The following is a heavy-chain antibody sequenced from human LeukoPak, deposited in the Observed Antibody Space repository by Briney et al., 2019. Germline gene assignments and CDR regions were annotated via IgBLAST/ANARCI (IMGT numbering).Heavy chain of an antibody. CDR1: GGSVSSSSYY. CDR3: ARWNYYDSSGYLRVFDY. CDR2: IYYSGST. D-gene: IGHD3-22*01. J-gene: IGHJ4*02. V-gene: IGHV4-61*01. Sequence: PSETLSLTCTVSGGSVSSSSYYWSWIRQPPGKGLEWIGYIYYSGSTNYNPSLKSRVTISVDTSKNQFSLKLSSVTAADTAVYYCARWNYYDSSGYLRVFDYWGQGTLVTVSS.